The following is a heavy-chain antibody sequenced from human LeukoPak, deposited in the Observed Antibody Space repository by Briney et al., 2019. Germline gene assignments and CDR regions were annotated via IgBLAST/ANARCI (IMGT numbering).Heavy chain of an antibody. V-gene: IGHV5-10-1*01. CDR1: GYSFTTYW. CDR3: ARHAKAYGSSCDY. Sequence: GESLKISCKGSGYSFTTYWISWVRQLPGKGLEWMGRIDPSDSYTNYSPSFQGHVTISADKSFSTAYLQWTSLKASDTAMYYCARHAKAYGSSCDYWGQGTLVTVSS. D-gene: IGHD6-13*01. CDR2: IDPSDSYT. J-gene: IGHJ4*02.